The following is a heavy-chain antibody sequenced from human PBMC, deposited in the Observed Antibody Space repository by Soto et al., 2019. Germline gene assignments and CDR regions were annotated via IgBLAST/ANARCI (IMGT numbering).Heavy chain of an antibody. CDR2: IYYSGST. Sequence: SETLSLTCTVSGGSISSYYWSWIRQPPGKGLEWIGYIYYSGSTNYNPSLKSRVTISVDTSKNQFSLKLSSVTAADTAVYYCARERIVVVTAARARRAYNWFDPWGQGTLVTVSS. CDR3: ARERIVVVTAARARRAYNWFDP. CDR1: GGSISSYY. V-gene: IGHV4-59*08. D-gene: IGHD2-2*01. J-gene: IGHJ5*02.